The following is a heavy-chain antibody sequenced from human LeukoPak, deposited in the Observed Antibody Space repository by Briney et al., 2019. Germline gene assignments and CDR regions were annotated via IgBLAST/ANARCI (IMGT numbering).Heavy chain of an antibody. Sequence: SETLSLTCTVSGGSISSSRYYWGWIRQPPGTGLEWIGSIYYSGSTYYNPSLKSRVTISVDTSKNQFSLKLSSVTAADTAVYYCARILLPAYCGGDCYSGWYFDLWGRGTLVTVSS. D-gene: IGHD2-21*02. CDR1: GGSISSSRYY. V-gene: IGHV4-39*01. CDR2: IYYSGST. CDR3: ARILLPAYCGGDCYSGWYFDL. J-gene: IGHJ2*01.